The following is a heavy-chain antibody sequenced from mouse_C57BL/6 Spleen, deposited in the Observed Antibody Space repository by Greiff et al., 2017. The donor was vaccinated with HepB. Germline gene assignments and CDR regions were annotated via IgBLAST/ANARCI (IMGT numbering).Heavy chain of an antibody. CDR1: GYTFTSYW. J-gene: IGHJ4*01. CDR2: IDPSDSYT. Sequence: QVQLQQPGAELVRPGTSVKLSCKASGYTFTSYWMHWVKQRPGQGLEWIGVIDPSDSYTNYNQKFKGKATLTVDTSSSTAYMQLSSLTSEDSAVYYCARSGLLGDYYAMDYWGQGTSVTVSS. D-gene: IGHD2-3*01. V-gene: IGHV1-59*01. CDR3: ARSGLLGDYYAMDY.